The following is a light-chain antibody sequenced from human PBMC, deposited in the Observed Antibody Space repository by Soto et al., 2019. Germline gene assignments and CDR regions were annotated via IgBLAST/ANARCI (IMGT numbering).Light chain of an antibody. CDR3: QSADSSGTHVV. Sequence: SYELTQPPSVSVSPGQTARITCSGDALPKQYAYWYQQKPGQAPVLVIYNDSERPSGSPERFSGSSSATTVTLTISGVQAEDEADYYCQSADSSGTHVVFCGGTKLTVL. V-gene: IGLV3-25*03. J-gene: IGLJ2*01. CDR1: ALPKQY. CDR2: NDS.